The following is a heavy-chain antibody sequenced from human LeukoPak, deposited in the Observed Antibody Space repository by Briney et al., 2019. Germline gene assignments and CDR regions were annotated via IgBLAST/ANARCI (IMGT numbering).Heavy chain of an antibody. V-gene: IGHV1-2*02. CDR1: GYSFSGYY. Sequence: ASVKVSCKASGYSFSGYYIHWVRQAPGQGLGWMGWINPNSGGRNYAQKFQGRVTMTRDTSISTAYMELSRLRSDDTAVYYCARDTIPLYYFDSSGYYFHPDYWGQGTLVTVSS. J-gene: IGHJ4*02. D-gene: IGHD3-22*01. CDR3: ARDTIPLYYFDSSGYYFHPDY. CDR2: INPNSGGR.